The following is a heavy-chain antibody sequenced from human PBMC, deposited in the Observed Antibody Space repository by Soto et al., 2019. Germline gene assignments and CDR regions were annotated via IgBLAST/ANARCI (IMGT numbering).Heavy chain of an antibody. D-gene: IGHD3-10*01. CDR1: GGSIDSYY. J-gene: IGHJ5*01. CDR3: ARGVSSFDL. CDR2: IYYSGST. V-gene: IGHV4-59*01. Sequence: SETLSLTCTVSGGSIDSYYWSWNRQPPGKGLEWLGYIYYSGSTNYNPSLKSRGTISLDTSEKKFSLNLRSVTAADTAVYYCARGVSSFDLWGQGTLVTVSS.